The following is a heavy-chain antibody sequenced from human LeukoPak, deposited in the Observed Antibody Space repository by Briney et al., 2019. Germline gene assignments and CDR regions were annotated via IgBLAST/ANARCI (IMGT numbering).Heavy chain of an antibody. V-gene: IGHV4-30-2*01. Sequence: SETLSLTCTVSGGSISSGGFYWSWIRQPPGKGLEWIGYISHSGNTYYNPSLKSRVTISVDMSKNQFSLNLSSVTAADTAVYYCARDGTRDYGSGSPYYFDYWGQGTLVTVSS. CDR3: ARDGTRDYGSGSPYYFDY. CDR1: GGSISSGGFY. CDR2: ISHSGNT. J-gene: IGHJ4*02. D-gene: IGHD3-10*01.